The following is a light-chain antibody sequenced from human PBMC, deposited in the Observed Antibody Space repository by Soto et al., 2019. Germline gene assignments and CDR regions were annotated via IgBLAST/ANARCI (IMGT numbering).Light chain of an antibody. CDR2: YNN. V-gene: IGLV1-47*02. Sequence: QSVLTQPPSASGTPGQRVTISCSGRSSNIGSNYVYWYQQLPGTAPKLLIYYNNQRPSGVPDRFYGSKSGTASSLAISGLRSEDEADYYCETWDDSLSGYVFGTGTKLTVL. CDR3: ETWDDSLSGYV. J-gene: IGLJ1*01. CDR1: SSNIGSNY.